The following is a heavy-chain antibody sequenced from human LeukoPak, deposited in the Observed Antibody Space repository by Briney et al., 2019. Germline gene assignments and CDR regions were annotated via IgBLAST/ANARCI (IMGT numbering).Heavy chain of an antibody. D-gene: IGHD3-3*01. CDR3: ARDSITIFGVVIIRNNWFDP. CDR1: GGSISSSSYY. J-gene: IGHJ5*02. Sequence: SETLSLTCTVSGGSISSSSYYWGWIRQPPGKGLEWIGSIYYSGSTYYNPSLKSRVTISVDTSKNQFSLKLSSVTAADTAVYYCARDSITIFGVVIIRNNWFDPWGQGTLVTVSS. V-gene: IGHV4-39*07. CDR2: IYYSGST.